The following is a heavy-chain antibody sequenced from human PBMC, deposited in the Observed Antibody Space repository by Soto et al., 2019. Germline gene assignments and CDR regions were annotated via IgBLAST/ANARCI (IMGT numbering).Heavy chain of an antibody. CDR3: ARSWITGTTVLGY. J-gene: IGHJ4*02. V-gene: IGHV3-64*01. CDR1: GFTFSSYA. Sequence: GGSLRLSCAASGFTFSSYAMHWVRQAPGKGLEYVSAISSNGGSTYYANSVKGRFTISRDNSKNTLYLQMGSLRAEDMAVYYCARSWITGTTVLGYWGQGTLVTVSS. D-gene: IGHD1-20*01. CDR2: ISSNGGST.